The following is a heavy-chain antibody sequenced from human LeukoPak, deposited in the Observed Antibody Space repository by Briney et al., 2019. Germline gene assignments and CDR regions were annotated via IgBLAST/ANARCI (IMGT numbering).Heavy chain of an antibody. J-gene: IGHJ4*02. V-gene: IGHV3-21*04. CDR2: ISSSSSYI. CDR1: GFTFSSYS. CDR3: AKMYASSGWYGNFDY. D-gene: IGHD6-19*01. Sequence: PGGSLRLSCAASGFTFSSYSMNWVRQAPGKGLEWVSSISSSSSYIYYADSVKGRFTISRDNSKNTLYVQMNSLRAEDTAVYYCAKMYASSGWYGNFDYWGQGTLVTVSS.